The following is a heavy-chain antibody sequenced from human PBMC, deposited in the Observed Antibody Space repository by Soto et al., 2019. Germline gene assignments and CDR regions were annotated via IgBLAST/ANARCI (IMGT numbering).Heavy chain of an antibody. J-gene: IGHJ6*02. Sequence: SGTPSPTCPFSGGFLRRSSFYWGWGRQPPGKGLEWIGSIFYSGSTYYNPSLKSRVTISVDTSKNQFSLKLSSVTAADTAVYYCARGLVVYYYYYGMDVWGQGTTVTVSS. CDR2: IFYSGST. CDR3: ARGLVVYYYYYGMDV. V-gene: IGHV4-39*01. D-gene: IGHD2-21*01. CDR1: GGFLRRSSFY.